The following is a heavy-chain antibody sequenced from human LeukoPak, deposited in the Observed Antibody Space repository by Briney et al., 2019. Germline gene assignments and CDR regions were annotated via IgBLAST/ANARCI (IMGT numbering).Heavy chain of an antibody. J-gene: IGHJ4*02. V-gene: IGHV3-74*03. Sequence: GGSLRLSCAASGFTFSSYWMHWVRQAPRTGLVWVSRINSDGSSITYADSVKGRFTISRDNAKNTLYLQMNSLRVEDTAVYHCEREGRVSGYDFDCWGQGTLVTVSS. CDR2: INSDGSSI. CDR3: EREGRVSGYDFDC. D-gene: IGHD5-12*01. CDR1: GFTFSSYW.